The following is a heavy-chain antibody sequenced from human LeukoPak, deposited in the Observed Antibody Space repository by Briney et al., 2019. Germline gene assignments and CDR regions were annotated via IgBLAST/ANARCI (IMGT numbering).Heavy chain of an antibody. CDR3: TRDRGAYNLYGY. D-gene: IGHD1-1*01. V-gene: IGHV3-49*03. CDR2: IRSKAYGETA. Sequence: PGGSLRLSCTASGFTFGDYAMSWIRQAPGKGLEWVGFIRSKAYGETADYAASLKGRFTISRDDSKAIAYLQMNSLKTEDTAVYHCTRDRGAYNLYGYWGQGTLVTVSS. J-gene: IGHJ4*02. CDR1: GFTFGDYA.